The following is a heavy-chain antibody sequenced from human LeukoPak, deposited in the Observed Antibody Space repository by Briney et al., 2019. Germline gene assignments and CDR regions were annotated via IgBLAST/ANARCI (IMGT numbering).Heavy chain of an antibody. D-gene: IGHD3/OR15-3a*01. CDR3: ARSRTGNFFDY. CDR1: GFTFSSYS. J-gene: IGHJ4*02. V-gene: IGHV3-48*01. CDR2: VSSSSTTI. Sequence: LTGGSLRLSCAASGFTFSSYSLNWVRQAPGKGLEWVSYVSSSSTTIYYADSVKGRFTISRDNAKNSLFLQMNSLRAEDTAVYYCARSRTGNFFDYWGQGTLVTVSS.